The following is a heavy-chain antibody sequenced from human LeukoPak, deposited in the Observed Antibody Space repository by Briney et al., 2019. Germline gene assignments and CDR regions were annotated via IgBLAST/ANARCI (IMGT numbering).Heavy chain of an antibody. CDR2: IKQDGSEK. J-gene: IGHJ5*02. Sequence: GGSLRLSCAVSGFTFSSYWMSWVRRAPGKGLEWVANIKQDGSEKNYVDSVKGRFTISRDNAKNSLYLQMNSLRAEDTAVYYCVSGGQIWISWGQGTLVTVSS. CDR3: VSGGQIWIS. D-gene: IGHD5-18*01. V-gene: IGHV3-7*01. CDR1: GFTFSSYW.